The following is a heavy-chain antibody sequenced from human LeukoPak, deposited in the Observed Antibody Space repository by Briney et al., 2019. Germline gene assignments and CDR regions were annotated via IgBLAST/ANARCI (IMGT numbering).Heavy chain of an antibody. CDR1: GFTFSSYG. CDR3: AKDKGRYYYYYMDV. J-gene: IGHJ6*03. Sequence: GGPLRLLCAASGFTFSSYGMSWVRQAPGKGLEWVSAISGSGGSTYYADSVKGRFTISRDNSKNTLYLQMNSLRAEDMALYYCAKDKGRYYYYYMDVWGKGTTVTVSS. CDR2: ISGSGGST. V-gene: IGHV3-23*01.